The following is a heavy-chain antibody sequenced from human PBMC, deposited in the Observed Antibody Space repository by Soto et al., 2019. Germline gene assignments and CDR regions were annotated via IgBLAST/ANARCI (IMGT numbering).Heavy chain of an antibody. J-gene: IGHJ6*02. CDR2: ISAYNGNT. CDR1: GYTFTSYG. Sequence: SVKVSCKASGYTFTSYGISWVRQAPGQGLEWMGWISAYNGNTNYAQKLQGRVTMTTDTSTSTAYMELRSMRSDETAVYYCARVPRIVVVPAAIGNYYYGRDVWGQGTKVTVSS. V-gene: IGHV1-18*04. D-gene: IGHD2-2*02. CDR3: ARVPRIVVVPAAIGNYYYGRDV.